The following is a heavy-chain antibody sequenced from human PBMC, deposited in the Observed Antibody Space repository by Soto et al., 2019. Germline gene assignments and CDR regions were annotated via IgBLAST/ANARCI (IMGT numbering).Heavy chain of an antibody. Sequence: QVQLQESGPGLVKPSGTLSLTCAVSGGSISSSNWWSWVRQPPGKGLEWIGEIYHSGSTNYNPSLKSRXIIXVXMSKNQFSLKLSSVTAADTAVYYCARARTTVTTCDYWGQGTLVTVSS. CDR2: IYHSGST. V-gene: IGHV4-4*02. J-gene: IGHJ4*02. CDR1: GGSISSSNW. D-gene: IGHD4-17*01. CDR3: ARARTTVTTCDY.